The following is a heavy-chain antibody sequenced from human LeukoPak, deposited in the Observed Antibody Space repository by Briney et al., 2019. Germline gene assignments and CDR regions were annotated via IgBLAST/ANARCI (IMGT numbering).Heavy chain of an antibody. CDR3: AREADYYMDV. CDR1: GVSVSSYY. D-gene: IGHD6-25*01. CDR2: IYYSGST. J-gene: IGHJ6*03. V-gene: IGHV4-59*02. Sequence: PSETLSLTCTVSGVSVSSYYWSWIRQPPGKGLEWIGYIYYSGSTNYNPSLKSRVTISVDTSKNQFSLKLSSVTAADTAVYYCAREADYYMDVWGKGTTVTVSS.